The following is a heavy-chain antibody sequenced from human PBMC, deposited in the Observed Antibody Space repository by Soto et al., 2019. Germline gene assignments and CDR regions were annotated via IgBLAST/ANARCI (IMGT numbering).Heavy chain of an antibody. CDR2: ISGRGSST. CDR3: AKDDQYYDFWSGYYIRYYYYYGMDV. CDR1: GFPFSSYA. J-gene: IGHJ6*02. V-gene: IGHV3-23*01. Sequence: GGSLRLSCAASGFPFSSYAMTWVRQAPGKGLEWVSSISGRGSSTYSADSVKGRFTVSRDNSKNTQYLQMDSLRVEDTAVYYCAKDDQYYDFWSGYYIRYYYYYGMDVWGQGTTVTVSS. D-gene: IGHD3-3*01.